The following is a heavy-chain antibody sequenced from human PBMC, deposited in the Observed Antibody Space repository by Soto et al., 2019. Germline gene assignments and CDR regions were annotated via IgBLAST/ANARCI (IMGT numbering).Heavy chain of an antibody. J-gene: IGHJ4*02. Sequence: PSETLSLTCAVYGGSFSGYYWSWIRQPPGKGLEWIGEINHSGSTNYNPSLKSRVTISVDTSKNQFSLKLSSVTAADTAVYYCVRDGGDYDILTGIDYWGQGTLVTVSS. V-gene: IGHV4-34*01. CDR2: INHSGST. CDR3: VRDGGDYDILTGIDY. D-gene: IGHD3-9*01. CDR1: GGSFSGYY.